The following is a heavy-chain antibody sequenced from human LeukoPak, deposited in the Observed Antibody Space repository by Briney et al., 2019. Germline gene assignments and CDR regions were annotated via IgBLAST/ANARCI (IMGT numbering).Heavy chain of an antibody. V-gene: IGHV3-21*01. CDR1: GFTFSSYS. D-gene: IGHD6-13*01. CDR2: ISSSSSYI. Sequence: GGSLRLSCAASGFTFSSYSMNWVRQAPGKGLEWVSSISSSSSYIYYADSVKGRFTISRDSATSSVHLLMNSLRAEDTAIYYCARGSAAVGQELDYWGQGTLVTVSS. J-gene: IGHJ4*02. CDR3: ARGSAAVGQELDY.